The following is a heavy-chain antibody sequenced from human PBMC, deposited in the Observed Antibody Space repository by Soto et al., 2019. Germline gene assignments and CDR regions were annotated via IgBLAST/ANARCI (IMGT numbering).Heavy chain of an antibody. J-gene: IGHJ3*02. CDR3: ASSLVRYHDAFDI. V-gene: IGHV1-18*01. CDR1: GYAFTSYG. D-gene: IGHD3-10*01. Sequence: SVKVSCKASGYAFTSYGISWGRQAPGQGLEWMGWISAYNGNTNYAQKLQGRVTMTTDTSTSTAYMELRSLRSDDTAVYYCASSLVRYHDAFDIWGQGTMVTVPS. CDR2: ISAYNGNT.